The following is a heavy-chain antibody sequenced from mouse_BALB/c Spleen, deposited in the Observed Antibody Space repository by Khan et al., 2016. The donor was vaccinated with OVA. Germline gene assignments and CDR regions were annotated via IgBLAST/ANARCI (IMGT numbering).Heavy chain of an antibody. CDR1: DFNIKDYY. CDR2: IDPENGDT. CDR3: SERGGYAMDY. J-gene: IGHJ4*01. Sequence: VQLQQSGAELVRSGASVKLSCTASDFNIKDYYVHWVKQRPEQGLEWIGWIDPENGDTEYATKFQGKATMTVDTSSNTAYLQLSSLTSEDTAVYYCSERGGYAMDYWGQGTSVTVSS. V-gene: IGHV14-4*02.